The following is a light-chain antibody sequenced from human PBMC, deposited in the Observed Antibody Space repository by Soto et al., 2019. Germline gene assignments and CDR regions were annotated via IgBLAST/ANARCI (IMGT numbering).Light chain of an antibody. V-gene: IGKV1-27*01. J-gene: IGKJ2*01. CDR2: AAS. CDR3: QQYYSIPYT. Sequence: DIQMTQSPSSLSASVGDRVTITCRASQGISNYVAWYQQKPGKVPKLLISAASTLQSGVSSRFSGRGSGTDFTLTISSLQPEDVATYYCQQYYSIPYTFGQGTKLEIK. CDR1: QGISNY.